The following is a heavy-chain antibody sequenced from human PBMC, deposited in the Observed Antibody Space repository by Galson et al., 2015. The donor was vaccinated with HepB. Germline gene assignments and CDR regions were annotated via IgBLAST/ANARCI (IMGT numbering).Heavy chain of an antibody. J-gene: IGHJ4*02. D-gene: IGHD6-19*01. Sequence: PALVKPTQTLTLTCTFSGFSLRISGVGVGWIRQPPGKALEWLAFIDWSDDKRYSPSLKRRSTITKDTSRNRVVLTMTNMDPVDTGTYFCAHSLGLVGPFFDFWGQGTLVTVSS. CDR1: GFSLRISGVG. CDR2: IDWSDDK. V-gene: IGHV2-5*01. CDR3: AHSLGLVGPFFDF.